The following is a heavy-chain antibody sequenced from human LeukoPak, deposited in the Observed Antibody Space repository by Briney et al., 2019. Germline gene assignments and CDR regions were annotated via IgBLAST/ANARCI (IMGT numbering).Heavy chain of an antibody. CDR1: GDSISSGGQY. CDR2: IFHTGST. V-gene: IGHV4-31*11. Sequence: PSQTLSLTCGVSGDSISSGGQYWNWIRQRPGNGLEWIGYIFHTGSTYFNPSLKSRVNISVDTSKNQFSLKLSSVTAADTAGYYCAKSPGIWNEYGRLEYWGQGALVTVSS. J-gene: IGHJ4*02. D-gene: IGHD1-1*01. CDR3: AKSPGIWNEYGRLEY.